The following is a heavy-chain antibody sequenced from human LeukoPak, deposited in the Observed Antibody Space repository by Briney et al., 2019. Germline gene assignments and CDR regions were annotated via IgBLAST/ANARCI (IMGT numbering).Heavy chain of an antibody. Sequence: SVKVSCKASGYTFTSYYMHWVRQAPGQGLEWMGGIIPIFGTANYAQKFQGRVTITADESTSTAYMELSSLRSEDTAVYYCARAEYSSSSGEYYYYMDVWGKGTTVTVSS. V-gene: IGHV1-69*13. CDR1: GYTFTSYY. CDR3: ARAEYSSSSGEYYYYMDV. CDR2: IIPIFGTA. J-gene: IGHJ6*03. D-gene: IGHD6-6*01.